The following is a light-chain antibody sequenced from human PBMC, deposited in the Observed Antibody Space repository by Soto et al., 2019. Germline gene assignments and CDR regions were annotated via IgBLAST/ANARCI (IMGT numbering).Light chain of an antibody. CDR1: QGIRND. V-gene: IGKV1-17*01. J-gene: IGKJ5*01. CDR3: QKYYSYPIT. Sequence: DIQITHSPSYLSASVVDRVTLTCLASQGIRNDLGWYQQKPGKAPKLLIYAASTLQSGVPSRFSGSGSGTDFTLTISCLQSEDFATYYCQKYYSYPITCGKGQRREIK. CDR2: AAS.